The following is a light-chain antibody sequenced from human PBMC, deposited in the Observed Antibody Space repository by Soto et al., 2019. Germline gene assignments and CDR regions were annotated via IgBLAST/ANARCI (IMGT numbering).Light chain of an antibody. CDR1: SGHSSYA. CDR2: LNSDDSH. V-gene: IGLV4-69*01. J-gene: IGLJ1*01. CDR3: QTWGTGIRV. Sequence: QPVLTQSPSASASLGASVKLTCTLSSGHSSYAIAWHQQQPEKGPRYLMKLNSDDSHSKGDGIPDRLSGSSSGAERYLTISSLQSEDEADYYCQTWGTGIRVFGTGTKVTVL.